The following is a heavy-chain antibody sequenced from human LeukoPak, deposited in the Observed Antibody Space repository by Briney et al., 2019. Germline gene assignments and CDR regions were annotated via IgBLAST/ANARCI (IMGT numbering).Heavy chain of an antibody. CDR2: INHSGST. Sequence: KPSETLSLTCAVYGGSFSGYYWSWIRQPPGKGLEWIGEINHSGSTNYNPSLKSRVTISVDTSKNQFSLKLSSVTAADTAVYYCARGTYYYDSSGYFSWWFFDYWGQGTLVTVSS. CDR1: GGSFSGYY. CDR3: ARGTYYYDSSGYFSWWFFDY. D-gene: IGHD3-22*01. J-gene: IGHJ4*02. V-gene: IGHV4-34*01.